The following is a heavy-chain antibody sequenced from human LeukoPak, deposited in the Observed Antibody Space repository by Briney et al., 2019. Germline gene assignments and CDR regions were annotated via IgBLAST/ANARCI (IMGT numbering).Heavy chain of an antibody. Sequence: SETLSLTCSVSGGSVSSGRYYWTWIRQPPGKGLEYIGYIHSSGSTNYNPSLKSRVTISVDTSKNQFSLKLSSVTAADTAVYYCAREVSGWYWFDPWGRGTLVTVSS. CDR3: AREVSGWYWFDP. D-gene: IGHD6-19*01. V-gene: IGHV4-61*01. J-gene: IGHJ5*02. CDR2: IHSSGST. CDR1: GGSVSSGRYY.